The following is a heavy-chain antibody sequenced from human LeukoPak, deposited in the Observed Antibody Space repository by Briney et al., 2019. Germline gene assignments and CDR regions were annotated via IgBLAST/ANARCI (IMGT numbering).Heavy chain of an antibody. CDR3: ARAAGVEFGELCRLNY. V-gene: IGHV1-2*04. J-gene: IGHJ4*02. D-gene: IGHD3-10*01. CDR1: GYTFTSYG. CDR2: INPNSGGT. Sequence: GASVKVSCKASGYTFTSYGISWVRQAPGQGLEWMGWINPNSGGTNYAQKFQGWVTMTRDTSISTAYMELSRLRSDDTAVYYCARAAGVEFGELCRLNYWGQGTLVTVSS.